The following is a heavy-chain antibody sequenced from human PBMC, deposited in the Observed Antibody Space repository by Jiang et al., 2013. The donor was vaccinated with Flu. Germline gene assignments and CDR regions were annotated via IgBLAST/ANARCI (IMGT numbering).Heavy chain of an antibody. D-gene: IGHD1-26*01. CDR3: ARPSNTGNYYY. CDR1: GDSISSSNYY. V-gene: IGHV4-39*01. J-gene: IGHJ4*02. Sequence: PGLVKPSETLSLTCTVSGDSISSSNYYWGWIRQPHGKGLEWIGSINHSGAAYYNPSLKSRVTISVDTSKNQFSLKLTSVAAADTAVYFCARPSNTGNYYYWGQGALVTVSS. CDR2: INHSGAA.